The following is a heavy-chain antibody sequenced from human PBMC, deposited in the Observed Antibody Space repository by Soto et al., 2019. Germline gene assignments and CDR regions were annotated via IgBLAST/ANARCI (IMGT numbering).Heavy chain of an antibody. CDR3: ARDGGGLAH. D-gene: IGHD3-16*01. CDR1: GFTFGSYW. Sequence: EVQLVESGGGLFQPGGSLRLSCAASGFTFGSYWMHWVRQAPGKGLVWVSRISPDGTSTSNADSVKGRFTISRDNTKNTLHLQMDSLRVEDTAVYYCARDGGGLAHWGQGTLVTVSS. J-gene: IGHJ4*02. CDR2: ISPDGTST. V-gene: IGHV3-74*01.